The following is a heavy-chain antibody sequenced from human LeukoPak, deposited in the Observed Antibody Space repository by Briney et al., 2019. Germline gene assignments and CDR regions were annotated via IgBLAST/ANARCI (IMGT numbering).Heavy chain of an antibody. CDR2: ISGSGEHT. J-gene: IGHJ2*01. CDR3: AKDREDSAMISGVFDL. CDR1: GFTFTSYA. V-gene: IGHV3-23*01. Sequence: PGGSLRLSCTASGFTFTSYAMTWVRQAPGKGLEWVSGISGSGEHTYNADSVEGRFTISRDNSKNTVSLQLSSLRVEDTAVYFCAKDREDSAMISGVFDLWGRGTLVTVSS. D-gene: IGHD5-18*01.